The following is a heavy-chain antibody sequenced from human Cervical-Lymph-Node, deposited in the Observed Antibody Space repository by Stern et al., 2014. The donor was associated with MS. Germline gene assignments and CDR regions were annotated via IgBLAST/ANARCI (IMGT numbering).Heavy chain of an antibody. Sequence: QVQLVESGPGLVKPSETLSLTCSVSGGSISSSNYYWVWVRQPPGKGLEWIGQIYYRGSTYYNPSLESRVTISVDTSKNQFSLKMNSATASDTALYYCARRAVDVMANYGLDAWGQGTTVIVSS. D-gene: IGHD5-24*01. CDR2: IYYRGST. CDR1: GGSISSSNYY. J-gene: IGHJ6*02. CDR3: ARRAVDVMANYGLDA. V-gene: IGHV4-39*01.